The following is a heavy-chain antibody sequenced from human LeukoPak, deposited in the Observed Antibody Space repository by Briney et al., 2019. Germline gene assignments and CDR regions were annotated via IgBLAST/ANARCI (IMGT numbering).Heavy chain of an antibody. CDR3: ARPTSSGYPDAFDI. Sequence: SGTLSLTCTVSGGSISSYYWSWIRQPPGKGLEWIGYIYTSGSTNYNPSLKSRVTISVDTSKNQFSLKLSSVTAADTAVYYCARPTSSGYPDAFDIWGQGTMVTVSS. CDR2: IYTSGST. D-gene: IGHD3-22*01. CDR1: GGSISSYY. V-gene: IGHV4-4*09. J-gene: IGHJ3*02.